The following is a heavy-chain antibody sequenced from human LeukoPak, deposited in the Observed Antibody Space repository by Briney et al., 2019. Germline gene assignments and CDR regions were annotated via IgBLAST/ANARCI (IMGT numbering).Heavy chain of an antibody. J-gene: IGHJ4*02. CDR3: AKGPPPTYGPLHPSYLDY. D-gene: IGHD3-10*01. CDR1: GGSISSGGYY. Sequence: SQTLSLTCTVSGGSISSGGYYWSWIRQHPGKGLEWIGYIYYSGSTYYNPSLKSRVTISVDTSKNQFSLKLSSVTAADTAGYYWAKGPPPTYGPLHPSYLDYWGQGTLVTVSS. V-gene: IGHV4-31*03. CDR2: IYYSGST.